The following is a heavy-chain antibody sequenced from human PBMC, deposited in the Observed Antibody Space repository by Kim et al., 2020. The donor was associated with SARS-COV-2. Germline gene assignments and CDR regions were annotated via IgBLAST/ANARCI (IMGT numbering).Heavy chain of an antibody. V-gene: IGHV4-31*03. J-gene: IGHJ4*02. CDR1: GGSISSGGYY. D-gene: IGHD3-10*01. Sequence: SETLSLTCTVSGGSISSGGYYWSWIRQHPGKGLEWIGYIYYSGSTYYNPSLKSRVTISVDTSKNQFSLKLSSVTAADTAVYYCARGPIITMVRGVIITFPDYWGQGTLVTVSS. CDR3: ARGPIITMVRGVIITFPDY. CDR2: IYYSGST.